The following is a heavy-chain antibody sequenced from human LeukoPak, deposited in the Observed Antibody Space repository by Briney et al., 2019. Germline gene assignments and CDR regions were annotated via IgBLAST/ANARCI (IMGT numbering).Heavy chain of an antibody. CDR1: GSTFSSYG. J-gene: IGHJ1*01. CDR3: AKGEGYYDSSGYEYSQH. V-gene: IGHV3-30*18. CDR2: ISYDGSNK. D-gene: IGHD3-22*01. Sequence: GGSLRLACAASGSTFSSYGMHWVRQAPGKGLEWVAVISYDGSNKYYADSVKGRFTISRDNSKNTPYLQMNSLRAEDTAVYYCAKGEGYYDSSGYEYSQHWGQGTLVTVSS.